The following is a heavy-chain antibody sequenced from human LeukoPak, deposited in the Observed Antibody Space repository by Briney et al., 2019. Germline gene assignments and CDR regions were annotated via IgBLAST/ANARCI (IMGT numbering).Heavy chain of an antibody. D-gene: IGHD1/OR15-1a*01. J-gene: IGHJ4*02. Sequence: GGSLRPSCAASGFTFTTYGMHWVRQAPGKGLEWVSFIRYDGSNKYYIDSVKGRFTTSRDNSKNTLYLQMNSLRVEDTAVYYCARNWNNYFDYWGQGTLVAVSA. CDR2: IRYDGSNK. CDR3: ARNWNNYFDY. V-gene: IGHV3-30*02. CDR1: GFTFTTYG.